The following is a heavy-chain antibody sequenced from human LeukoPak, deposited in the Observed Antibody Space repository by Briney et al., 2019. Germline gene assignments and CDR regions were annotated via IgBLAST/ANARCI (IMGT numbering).Heavy chain of an antibody. J-gene: IGHJ4*02. CDR2: IDHSGST. CDR1: GGSFSGYY. V-gene: IGHV4-34*01. D-gene: IGHD3-3*01. CDR3: ARGPYYDFWSGYPSHYFDY. Sequence: SSETPSLTCAVYGGSFSGYYWSWIRQPPGKGLEWIGEIDHSGSTNYNPSLMSRVTISVDTSKNQFSLKLSSVTAADTAVYYCARGPYYDFWSGYPSHYFDYWGQGTLVAVSS.